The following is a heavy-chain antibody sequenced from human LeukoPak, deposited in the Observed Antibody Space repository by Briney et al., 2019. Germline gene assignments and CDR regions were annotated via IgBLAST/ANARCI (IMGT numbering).Heavy chain of an antibody. CDR3: ARHWMVYAIDNWFDP. V-gene: IGHV1-8*01. J-gene: IGHJ5*02. CDR2: MNPNSGNT. D-gene: IGHD2-8*01. Sequence: ASVKVSCKASGYTFTSYDINWVRQATGQGLEWMGWMNPNSGNTGYAQKFQGRVTMTRNTSISTAYMELSSLRSEDTAVYYCARHWMVYAIDNWFDPWGQGTLVTVSS. CDR1: GYTFTSYD.